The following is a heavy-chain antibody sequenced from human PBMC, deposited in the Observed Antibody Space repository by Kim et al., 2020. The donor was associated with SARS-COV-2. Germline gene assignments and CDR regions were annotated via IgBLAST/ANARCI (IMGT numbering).Heavy chain of an antibody. Sequence: GGSLRLSCAASGLTFDDYAMHWVRQAPGKGLEWVSLISGDGGITYYADSVKGRFTISRDNSKNSLYLQMNSLRTEDTALYYCAKDTIFGVYAYYYYGMDVWGQGTTVTVSS. J-gene: IGHJ6*02. D-gene: IGHD3-3*01. CDR2: ISGDGGIT. CDR3: AKDTIFGVYAYYYYGMDV. V-gene: IGHV3-43*02. CDR1: GLTFDDYA.